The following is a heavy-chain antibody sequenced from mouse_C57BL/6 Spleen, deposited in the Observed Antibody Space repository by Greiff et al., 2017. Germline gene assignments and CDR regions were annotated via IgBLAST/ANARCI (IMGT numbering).Heavy chain of an antibody. Sequence: EVKLQESGPGLVKPSQSLSLTCSVTGYSITSGYYWNWIRQFPGNKLEWMGYISYDGSNNYNPSLKNRISITRDTSKNQFFLKLNSVTTEDTATYYCARGAIYGNDGGDYWGQGTTLTVSS. CDR1: GYSITSGYY. V-gene: IGHV3-6*01. J-gene: IGHJ2*01. D-gene: IGHD2-1*01. CDR3: ARGAIYGNDGGDY. CDR2: ISYDGSN.